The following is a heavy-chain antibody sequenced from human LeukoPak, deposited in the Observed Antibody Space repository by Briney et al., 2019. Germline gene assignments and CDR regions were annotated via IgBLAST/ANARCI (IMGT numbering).Heavy chain of an antibody. CDR2: IIPIFGTA. D-gene: IGHD2-21*02. V-gene: IGHV1-69*01. CDR1: GGTFSSYA. Sequence: SVTVSCKASGGTFSSYAISWVRQAPGQGLEWMGGIIPIFGTANYAQKFQGRVTITADESMSTAYMELSSLRSEDTAVYYCARGKVVVTVTYYYGMDVWGQGTTVTVSS. J-gene: IGHJ6*02. CDR3: ARGKVVVTVTYYYGMDV.